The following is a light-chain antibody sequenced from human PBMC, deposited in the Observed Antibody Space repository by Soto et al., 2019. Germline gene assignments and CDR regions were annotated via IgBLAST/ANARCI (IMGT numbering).Light chain of an antibody. CDR2: GAS. CDR3: QQYGSSHSIT. Sequence: EIVLTQSPGTLSLSPGERATLSCRASQSVSSSYLAWYQQKPGQAPRLLIYGASSRATGIPDRFSGSGSGTDFTLTISRLEPEDFAAYYCQQYGSSHSITFGQGTRLEIK. J-gene: IGKJ5*01. CDR1: QSVSSSY. V-gene: IGKV3-20*01.